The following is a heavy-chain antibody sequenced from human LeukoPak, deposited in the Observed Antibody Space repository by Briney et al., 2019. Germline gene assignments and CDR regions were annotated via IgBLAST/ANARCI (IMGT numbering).Heavy chain of an antibody. Sequence: SETLSLTCTVSGGSISSYYWSWIRQPPGKGLEWIGYIYYSGSTNYNPSLKSRVTISVDTSKNQFSLKLSSVTAADTAVYYCARGRIESGSYDFDYWGQGTLVTVSS. CDR3: ARGRIESGSYDFDY. J-gene: IGHJ4*02. V-gene: IGHV4-59*12. D-gene: IGHD1-26*01. CDR1: GGSISSYY. CDR2: IYYSGST.